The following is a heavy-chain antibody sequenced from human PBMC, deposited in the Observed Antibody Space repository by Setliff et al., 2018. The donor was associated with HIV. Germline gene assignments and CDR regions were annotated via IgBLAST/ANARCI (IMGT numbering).Heavy chain of an antibody. J-gene: IGHJ4*02. CDR2: ISGSGGSP. Sequence: GGSLRLSCAASGLTFSSYAMSWVRQAPGKGLEWVPSISGSGGSPYYADSVKGRFTISRDNAKNSLYLQMNSLRAEDTTIYYCAKDHATSSWFTALLDYWGQGALVTVSS. V-gene: IGHV3-23*01. D-gene: IGHD6-13*01. CDR3: AKDHATSSWFTALLDY. CDR1: GLTFSSYA.